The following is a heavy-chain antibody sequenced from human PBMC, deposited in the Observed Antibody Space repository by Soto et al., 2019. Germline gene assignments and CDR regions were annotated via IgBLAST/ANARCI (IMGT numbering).Heavy chain of an antibody. CDR1: GFTFSSYS. Sequence: EVQLVESGGGLVQPGGSLRLSCAASGFTFSSYSMNWVRQAPGKGLEWVSYISSSSSTIYYADSVKGRFTISRDNAKNSLYLQMNSLRDEDTAVYYCAKDGGGWAVVTLVDPYYYYGMDVWDQGTTVTVSS. V-gene: IGHV3-48*02. CDR3: AKDGGGWAVVTLVDPYYYYGMDV. CDR2: ISSSSSTI. J-gene: IGHJ6*02. D-gene: IGHD2-21*02.